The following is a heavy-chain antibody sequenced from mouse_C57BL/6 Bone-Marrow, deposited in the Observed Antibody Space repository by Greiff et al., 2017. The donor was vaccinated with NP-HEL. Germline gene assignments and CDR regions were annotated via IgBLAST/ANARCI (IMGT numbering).Heavy chain of an antibody. CDR2: ISSGSGTI. D-gene: IGHD2-1*01. CDR1: GFTFSDYG. J-gene: IGHJ4*01. CDR3: ARYGKYVYAMDY. V-gene: IGHV5-17*01. Sequence: EVKLVESGGGLVKPGGSLKLSCAASGFTFSDYGMHWVRQAPEKGLEWVAYISSGSGTIYYADTVKGRFTISRDNAKNTPFLQMSSLRSEDTAMYYCARYGKYVYAMDYWGQGTSITVSS.